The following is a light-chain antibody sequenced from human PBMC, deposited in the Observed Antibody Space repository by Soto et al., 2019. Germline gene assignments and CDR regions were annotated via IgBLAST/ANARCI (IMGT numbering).Light chain of an antibody. CDR1: ESVHRN. V-gene: IGKV3-15*01. CDR2: YAS. CDR3: QRYNNWPPT. Sequence: EMVMTQSPATLSVSPGERVTLSCRASESVHRNLAWYQQKPGQGPSLLIYYASTRATGVPDRFTGSGSGTEFTLTISSLQSEDSGVYHCQRYNNWPPTFGPGTKVEI. J-gene: IGKJ3*01.